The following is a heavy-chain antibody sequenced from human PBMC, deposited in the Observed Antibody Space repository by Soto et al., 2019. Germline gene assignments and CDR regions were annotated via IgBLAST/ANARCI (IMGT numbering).Heavy chain of an antibody. CDR2: IHHSGGT. CDR1: GGSVSNNNW. J-gene: IGHJ4*02. Sequence: QVQLQESGPGLVKPSGTLSLSCAVSGGSVSNNNWWRWVRHSPGNGLEWIGEIHHSGGTSYNPSLESRATLSVDKSKNELSLRLNYVTAADTAVYYCTKNSAYALDYWGLGILVTVSS. CDR3: TKNSAYALDY. D-gene: IGHD5-12*01. V-gene: IGHV4-4*02.